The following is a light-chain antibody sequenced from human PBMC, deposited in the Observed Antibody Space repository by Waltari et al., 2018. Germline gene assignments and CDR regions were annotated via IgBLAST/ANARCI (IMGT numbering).Light chain of an antibody. CDR2: DAS. CDR3: QRYGGSPPST. J-gene: IGKJ1*01. CDR1: QSVNSNY. Sequence: IVFTQSPRTLSLSLGERATLSCRASQSVNSNYLAWYQHKPGQAPRLLIHDASRRATGIPDRFSGSGSGTDFTLTISRLEPEDFAVYYCQRYGGSPPSTFGQGTKVEIK. V-gene: IGKV3-20*01.